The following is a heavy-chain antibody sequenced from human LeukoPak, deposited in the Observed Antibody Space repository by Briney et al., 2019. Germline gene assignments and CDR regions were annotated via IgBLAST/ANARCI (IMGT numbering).Heavy chain of an antibody. Sequence: GGSLRLSCAASGFTVSSNYMSWVRQAPGKGLEWVSVIYSGGSTYYADSVKGRFTISRDNPKNTLYLQMNSLRAEDTAVYYCARVHDDYYYGMDVWGQGTTVTVSS. CDR1: GFTVSSNY. CDR2: IYSGGST. CDR3: ARVHDDYYYGMDV. J-gene: IGHJ6*02. V-gene: IGHV3-66*01.